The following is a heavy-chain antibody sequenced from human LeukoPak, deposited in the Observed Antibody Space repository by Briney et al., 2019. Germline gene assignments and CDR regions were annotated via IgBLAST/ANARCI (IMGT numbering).Heavy chain of an antibody. V-gene: IGHV3-30-3*01. CDR2: ISYDGSNK. J-gene: IGHJ4*02. D-gene: IGHD3-22*01. Sequence: GGSLRLSCAASGFTFSSYAMHWVRQAPGKGLEWVAVISYDGSNKYYADSVKGRFTISRDNSKNTLYLQMTSLRAEDTAVYYCASHLVVSALDYWGQGTLVTVSS. CDR3: ASHLVVSALDY. CDR1: GFTFSSYA.